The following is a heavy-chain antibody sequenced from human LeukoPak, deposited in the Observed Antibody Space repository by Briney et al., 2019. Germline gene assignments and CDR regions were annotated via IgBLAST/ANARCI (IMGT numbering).Heavy chain of an antibody. V-gene: IGHV5-51*01. J-gene: IGHJ4*02. D-gene: IGHD3-16*01. CDR1: GYRFTTYS. CDR2: IYPRDSDT. CDR3: ARRGLGDY. Sequence: GESLESSWVASGYRFTTYSIGWVRQMRGKGLEWMGIIYPRDSDTRYSPSFQGQVTISAEKSISTAYLQWSSLKASDTAMYYCARRGLGDYWGQGTLVTVSS.